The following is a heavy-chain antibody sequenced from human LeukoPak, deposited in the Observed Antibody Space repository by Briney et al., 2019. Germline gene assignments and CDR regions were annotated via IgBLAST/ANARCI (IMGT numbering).Heavy chain of an antibody. J-gene: IGHJ4*02. CDR3: ANSRSFAPTDY. CDR2: ISYDGSNK. V-gene: IGHV3-30*18. D-gene: IGHD6-13*01. Sequence: GRSLRLSCAASGFTFSSYGMHWVRQAPGKGLEWVAVISYDGSNKYYADSVKGRFTISRDNSKNPLYLQMNSLRAEDTAVYYCANSRSFAPTDYWGQGTLVTVSS. CDR1: GFTFSSYG.